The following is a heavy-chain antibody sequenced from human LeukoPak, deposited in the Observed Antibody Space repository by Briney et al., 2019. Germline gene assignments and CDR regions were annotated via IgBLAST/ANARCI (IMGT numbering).Heavy chain of an antibody. CDR2: SSGSGGGA. CDR1: GFTFSNYA. J-gene: IGHJ3*02. D-gene: IGHD6-19*01. CDR3: ARDKTEQWLVLEAFDI. Sequence: GGSLRLSCAASGFTFSNYAMTWVRQAPGKGLEWVSGSSGSGGGAYYADSVKGRFTVSRDNSKNTLFLQMNSLRAEDTAVYYCARDKTEQWLVLEAFDIWGQGTVVTVSS. V-gene: IGHV3-23*01.